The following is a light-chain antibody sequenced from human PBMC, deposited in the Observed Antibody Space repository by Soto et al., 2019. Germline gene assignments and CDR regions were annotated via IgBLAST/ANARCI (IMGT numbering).Light chain of an antibody. CDR2: DAS. J-gene: IGKJ2*01. CDR1: QSVSSG. CDR3: HQYNDWPGGT. Sequence: IVLTQSPGTLSVSPGRRATLSCTASQSVSSGLAWFQQKPGQPPRLLIYDASTRATGVPARFGGSGSGTVFTLTIISLQAEDSAVYYCHQYNDWPGGTFGQGTKLAIK. V-gene: IGKV3-15*01.